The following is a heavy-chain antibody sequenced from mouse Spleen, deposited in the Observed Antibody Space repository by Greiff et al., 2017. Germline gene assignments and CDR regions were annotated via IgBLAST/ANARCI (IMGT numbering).Heavy chain of an antibody. V-gene: IGHV3-6*01. CDR1: GYSITSGYY. D-gene: IGHD2-1*01. Sequence: EVQLQESGPGLVKPSQSLSLTCSVTGYSITSGYYWNWIRQFPGNKLEWMGYISYDGSNNYNPSLKNRISITRDTSKNQFFLKLNSVTTEDTATYYCAVGNYLYYYAMDYWGQGTSVTVSS. CDR2: ISYDGSN. J-gene: IGHJ4*01. CDR3: AVGNYLYYYAMDY.